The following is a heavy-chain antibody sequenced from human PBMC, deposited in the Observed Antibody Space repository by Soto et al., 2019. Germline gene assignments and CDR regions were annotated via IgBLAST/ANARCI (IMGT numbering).Heavy chain of an antibody. V-gene: IGHV5-51*01. D-gene: IGHD6-19*01. CDR3: ARRGSSAWEERWFDP. CDR1: GYSFTNYW. CDR2: IYPGDSDT. Sequence: GESLKISCKGSGYSFTNYWIGWVRQMPGKGLEWMGTIYPGDSDTRYSPSFQGQVTISADKSINTAYLQWSSLKASDTAIYFCARRGSSAWEERWFDPWGQGTLVTVSS. J-gene: IGHJ5*02.